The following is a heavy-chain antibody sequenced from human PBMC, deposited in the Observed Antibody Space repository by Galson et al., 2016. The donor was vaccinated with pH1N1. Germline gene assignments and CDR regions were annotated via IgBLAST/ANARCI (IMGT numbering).Heavy chain of an antibody. Sequence: SLRLSCAASGFTFSSYAMSWVRQAPGKGLEWVSAISGRGESTYYSDSVKGHLPISRDNSTNTLYLQKNSLRTADTAVYYCAKDLSSDYGEYGLDYWGQGTLVIVSS. V-gene: IGHV3-23*01. CDR3: AKDLSSDYGEYGLDY. CDR1: GFTFSSYA. CDR2: ISGRGEST. D-gene: IGHD4-17*01. J-gene: IGHJ4*02.